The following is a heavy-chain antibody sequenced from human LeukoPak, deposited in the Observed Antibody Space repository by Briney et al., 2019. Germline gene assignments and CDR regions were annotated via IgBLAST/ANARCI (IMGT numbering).Heavy chain of an antibody. D-gene: IGHD6-13*01. CDR3: ARGLRGAFVAAAGSPPVY. V-gene: IGHV4-30-4*08. CDR1: GGSISSGDYY. J-gene: IGHJ4*02. CDR2: IYYSGST. Sequence: PSQTLSLTCTVSGGSISSGDYYWSWIRQPPGKGLEWIGYIYYSGSTNYNPSLKSRVTISVDTSKNQFSLKLSSVTAADTAVYYCARGLRGAFVAAAGSPPVYWGQGTLVTVSS.